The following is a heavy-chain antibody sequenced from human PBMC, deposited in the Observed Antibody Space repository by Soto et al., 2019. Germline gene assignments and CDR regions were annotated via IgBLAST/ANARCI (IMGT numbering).Heavy chain of an antibody. D-gene: IGHD3-10*01. J-gene: IGHJ4*02. CDR2: ISYDGSNK. CDR3: AREELDYYGSGREFDY. V-gene: IGHV3-30-3*01. Sequence: VAVISYDGSNKYYADSVKGRFTISRDNSKNTLYLQMNSLRAEDTAVYYCAREELDYYGSGREFDYWGQGTLVTVSS.